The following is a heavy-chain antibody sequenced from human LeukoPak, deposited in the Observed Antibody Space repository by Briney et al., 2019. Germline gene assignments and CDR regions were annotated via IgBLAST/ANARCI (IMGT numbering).Heavy chain of an antibody. V-gene: IGHV1-69*04. D-gene: IGHD3-22*01. Sequence: ASVKVSCKASGGTFSSYAISWVRQAPGQGLEWMGRIIPILGIANYAQKFQGRVTITADKSTSTAYMELSSLRSEDTAVYYCARSLQNYYDSSGYYSDDDAFDIWGQGTMVTVSS. CDR2: IIPILGIA. CDR1: GGTFSSYA. CDR3: ARSLQNYYDSSGYYSDDDAFDI. J-gene: IGHJ3*02.